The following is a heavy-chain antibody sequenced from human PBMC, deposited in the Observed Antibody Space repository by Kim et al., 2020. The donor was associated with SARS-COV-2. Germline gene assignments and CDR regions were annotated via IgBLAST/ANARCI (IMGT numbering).Heavy chain of an antibody. D-gene: IGHD2-15*01. V-gene: IGHV3-74*01. CDR2: RSKEGGVT. CDR1: GFRSSNYY. Sequence: GGSLRLSCAASGFRSSNYYGNWVRQRPGKGLEWVSRRSKEGGVTNYADSVRGRFTMSRDSAENTVYLQMNSLSAEDTAVYFCARGIFRDGFDVWGQGTTVRVSS. CDR3: ARGIFRDGFDV. J-gene: IGHJ6*02.